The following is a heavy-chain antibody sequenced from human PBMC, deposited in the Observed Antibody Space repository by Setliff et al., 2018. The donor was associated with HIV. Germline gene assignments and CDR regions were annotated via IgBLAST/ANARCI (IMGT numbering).Heavy chain of an antibody. CDR2: IYHTGTT. V-gene: IGHV4-38-2*01. CDR3: ANYIIGAGGRGN. CDR1: GYSISNTGHY. D-gene: IGHD1-26*01. Sequence: PSETLSLTCVVSGYSISNTGHYWGWIRQPPGKGLEWIGSIYHTGTTYYNPSLKSRVTLSLDTSKNQFSLELTSVTAADTAVYYCANYIIGAGGRGNWGQGILVTVSS. J-gene: IGHJ4*02.